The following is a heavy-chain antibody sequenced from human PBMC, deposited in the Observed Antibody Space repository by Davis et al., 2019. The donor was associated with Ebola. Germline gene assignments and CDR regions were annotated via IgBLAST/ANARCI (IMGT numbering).Heavy chain of an antibody. CDR2: ISYDGSNK. D-gene: IGHD5-24*01. Sequence: GGSLRLSCAASGFSFSSYAIQWVRQAPGKGLEWVAVISYDGSNKYFADSVKGRFTISRDNSKNTVNLQMNSLRAEDTAVYYCARDWGMDTRMATHFDYWGQGTLVTVSS. CDR1: GFSFSSYA. V-gene: IGHV3-30-3*01. CDR3: ARDWGMDTRMATHFDY. J-gene: IGHJ4*02.